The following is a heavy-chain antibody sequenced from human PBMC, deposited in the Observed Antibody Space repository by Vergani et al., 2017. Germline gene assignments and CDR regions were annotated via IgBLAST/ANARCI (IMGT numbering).Heavy chain of an antibody. D-gene: IGHD3-3*01. Sequence: QLQLQESGPGLVKPSETLSLTCTVSGGSISSSSYYWGWIRQPPGQGLEWIGSIYYSGSTYYNPSLKSRVTISVDTSKNQFALKLSSVTAADTAVYYCARAHKDPLNDYDFWSGYSNWFDPWGQGTLVTVSS. CDR1: GGSISSSSYY. CDR3: ARAHKDPLNDYDFWSGYSNWFDP. J-gene: IGHJ5*02. CDR2: IYYSGST. V-gene: IGHV4-39*07.